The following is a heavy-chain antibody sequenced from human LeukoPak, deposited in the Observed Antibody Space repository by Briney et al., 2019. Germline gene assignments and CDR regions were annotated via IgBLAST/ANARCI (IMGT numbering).Heavy chain of an antibody. J-gene: IGHJ4*02. CDR3: ARSSYRGPYYFDY. V-gene: IGHV4-34*01. D-gene: IGHD5-18*01. Sequence: PSETLFLTCAVYGGSFGGYYWSWIRQPPGKGLEWIGEINHSGSTNYNPSLKSRVTISVDTSKNQFSLKLSSVTAADTAVYYCARSSYRGPYYFDYWGQGTLVTVSS. CDR2: INHSGST. CDR1: GGSFGGYY.